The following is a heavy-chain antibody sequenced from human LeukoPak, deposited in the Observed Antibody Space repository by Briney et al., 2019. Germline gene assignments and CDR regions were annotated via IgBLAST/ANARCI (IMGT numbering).Heavy chain of an antibody. Sequence: PSETLSLTCAVYGGSFSGYYWSWIRQPPGKGLGWIGEINHSGSTNYNPSLKSRVTISVDTSKNQFSLKLSSVTAADTAVYYCARPITVYFWSGLDVWGKGTTVTVSS. D-gene: IGHD3-3*01. J-gene: IGHJ6*04. CDR3: ARPITVYFWSGLDV. V-gene: IGHV4-34*01. CDR1: GGSFSGYY. CDR2: INHSGST.